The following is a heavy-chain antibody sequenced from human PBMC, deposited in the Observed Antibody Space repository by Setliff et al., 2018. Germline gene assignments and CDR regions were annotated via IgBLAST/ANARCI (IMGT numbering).Heavy chain of an antibody. D-gene: IGHD2-21*01. CDR1: GGTFSSCA. CDR3: ARGGGSYRAGNSRPTYWFDP. CDR2: IIPMFDKA. V-gene: IGHV1-69*13. Sequence: SVKVSCKASGGTFSSCAISWVRQAPGQGLEWMGGIIPMFDKARYAQKFQGRVTITADESTTTVYMDLSSLTSDDTAIYYCARGGGSYRAGNSRPTYWFDPWGQGTLVTVSS. J-gene: IGHJ5*02.